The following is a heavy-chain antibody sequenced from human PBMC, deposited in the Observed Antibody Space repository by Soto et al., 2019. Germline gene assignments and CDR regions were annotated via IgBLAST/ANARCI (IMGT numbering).Heavy chain of an antibody. V-gene: IGHV5-51*01. CDR3: ARQEGDYYGPSDY. D-gene: IGHD3-10*01. Sequence: PGGSLRLSCAASGFTFTSYWIGWVRQMPGKGLEWMGIIYPGDSDTRYSPSFQGQVTISADKSISTAYLQWSSLKASDTAMYYCARQEGDYYGPSDYWGQGTLVTVSS. J-gene: IGHJ4*02. CDR2: IYPGDSDT. CDR1: GFTFTSYW.